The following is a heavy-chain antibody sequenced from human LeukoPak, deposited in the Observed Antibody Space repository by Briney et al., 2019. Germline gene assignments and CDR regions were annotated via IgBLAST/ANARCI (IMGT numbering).Heavy chain of an antibody. V-gene: IGHV1-46*01. CDR1: GYTFTSYY. D-gene: IGHD6-6*01. CDR2: INPSGGST. Sequence: ASVKVSCKTSGYTFTSYYIHWVRQAPGQGLEWMGLINPSGGSTIYAQNFQGRVTMTRDTSISTAYMELSRLRSDDTAVYYCARDSSIAARPYGMDVWGQGTTVTVSS. J-gene: IGHJ6*02. CDR3: ARDSSIAARPYGMDV.